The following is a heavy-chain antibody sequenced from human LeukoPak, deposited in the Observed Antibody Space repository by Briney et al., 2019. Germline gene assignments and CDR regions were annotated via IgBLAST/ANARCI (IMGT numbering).Heavy chain of an antibody. CDR2: SDPNSGAT. Sequence: ASVQVSCKASGYTFTSYYIHWLQQAPGQGFEWLGWSDPNSGATKYEHFQGRVTMTWDTSIDTAYMELTRLRSDDTAVYYCARAKPYDNNGYSPELRYWGQGTLVTVSS. CDR3: ARAKPYDNNGYSPELRY. V-gene: IGHV1-2*02. CDR1: GYTFTSYY. D-gene: IGHD3-22*01. J-gene: IGHJ4*02.